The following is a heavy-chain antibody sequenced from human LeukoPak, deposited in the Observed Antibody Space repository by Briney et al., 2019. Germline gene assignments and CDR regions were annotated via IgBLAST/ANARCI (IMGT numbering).Heavy chain of an antibody. V-gene: IGHV3-33*08. D-gene: IGHD6-13*01. J-gene: IGHJ3*02. CDR1: GFTFSSYS. CDR2: IWYDGSYK. Sequence: GGSLRLSCAASGFTFSSYSMNWVRQAPGKGLEWVAVIWYDGSYKYYGDSVNGRFTISRDNLKSTMDLQMNSLRDEDTAVYYCARWGITAAHDALDIWGQGAMVTVSS. CDR3: ARWGITAAHDALDI.